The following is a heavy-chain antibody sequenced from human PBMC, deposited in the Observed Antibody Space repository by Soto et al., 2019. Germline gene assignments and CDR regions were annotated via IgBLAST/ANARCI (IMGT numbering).Heavy chain of an antibody. V-gene: IGHV3-23*01. J-gene: IGHJ4*02. CDR2: ISGSGGNT. CDR1: GFTFNSYA. D-gene: IGHD3-10*01. Sequence: EVQLLESGGGLVQPGGSLRLSCAASGFTFNSYAMSWVRQAPGRGLEWVSGISGSGGNTYYADSVKGRFTISRDNYKNTLYLKMNSLRDKDTAVYYCATQRFGSGGFYSAYWGQGTLVTVSP. CDR3: ATQRFGSGGFYSAY.